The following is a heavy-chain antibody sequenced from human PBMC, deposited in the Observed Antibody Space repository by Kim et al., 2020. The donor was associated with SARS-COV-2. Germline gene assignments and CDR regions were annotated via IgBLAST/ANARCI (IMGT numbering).Heavy chain of an antibody. CDR3: AKEGSGGYCGTTTCYVDFFDY. Sequence: GGSLRLSCAASGFTFSTYAMSWVRQTPGKGLEWVSAISGDGTNTFYADSVKGRFTISRDNSKNTLSLRVSSLRFEDTAVYYCAKEGSGGYCGTTTCYVDFFDYWGQGAQVTVSS. CDR2: ISGDGTNT. J-gene: IGHJ4*02. V-gene: IGHV3-23*01. CDR1: GFTFSTYA. D-gene: IGHD2-2*01.